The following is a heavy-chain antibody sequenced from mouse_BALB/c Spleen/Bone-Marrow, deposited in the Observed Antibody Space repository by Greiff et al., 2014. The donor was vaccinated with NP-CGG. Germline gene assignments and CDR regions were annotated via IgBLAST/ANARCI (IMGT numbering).Heavy chain of an antibody. J-gene: IGHJ4*01. Sequence: VQLQQSGPGLVKPSQSLSLTCTVTGYSITSYYSWHWIRQFPGNKLEWMGYIHYSGVTVYNPSLKSRISITRDTSNNQFFLQLNSVTTENTATYYCSRFAGTPYTMDYWGQGTSVTVSS. CDR3: SRFAGTPYTMDY. CDR1: GYSITSYYS. V-gene: IGHV3-1*02. D-gene: IGHD4-1*01. CDR2: IHYSGVT.